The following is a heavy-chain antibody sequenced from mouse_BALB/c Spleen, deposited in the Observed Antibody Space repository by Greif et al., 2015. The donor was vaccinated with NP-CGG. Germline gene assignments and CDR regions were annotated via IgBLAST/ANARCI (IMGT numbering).Heavy chain of an antibody. CDR3: ARDGNYYYAMDY. CDR1: GYSITSGYY. J-gene: IGHJ4*01. V-gene: IGHV3-6*02. CDR2: ISYDGSN. D-gene: IGHD2-1*01. Sequence: EVKLQESGPGLVKPSQSLSLTCSVTGYSITSGYYRYCLRPFPGNKLEWMGYISYDGSNNYNPSLNNRISITRDTSKNQFFLKLNSVTTEDTATYYCARDGNYYYAMDYWGQGTSVTVSS.